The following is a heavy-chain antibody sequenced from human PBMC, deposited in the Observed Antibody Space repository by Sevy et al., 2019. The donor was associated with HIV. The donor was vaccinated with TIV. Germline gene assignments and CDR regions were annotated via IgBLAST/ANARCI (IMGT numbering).Heavy chain of an antibody. CDR2: IRYKANGNAT. V-gene: IGHV3-73*01. Sequence: GGFLRLSCAASGFTFSGSAMHWVRQASGKGLEWIGRIRYKANGNATAYAASVKGRFTISRDDSKNTVYLQMNSLKTEDEVIYYCRTGDNSGYYVDYWGQGILVTVSS. J-gene: IGHJ4*02. CDR3: RTGDNSGYYVDY. D-gene: IGHD3-22*01. CDR1: GFTFSGSA.